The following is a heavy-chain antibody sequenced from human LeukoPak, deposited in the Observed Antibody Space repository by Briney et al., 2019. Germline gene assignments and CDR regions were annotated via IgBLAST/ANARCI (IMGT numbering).Heavy chain of an antibody. CDR1: GYTFNAYY. Sequence: ASVKVSCKASGYTFNAYYMHWVRQAPAQGLEWMGIINLSGASTRYAQEFQGRVTMTRDTSTSTVHMDLSSLRSDDTAVYYCARESDIAAAGTGFDSWGEGTLVTVSS. D-gene: IGHD6-13*01. CDR2: INLSGAST. J-gene: IGHJ4*02. CDR3: ARESDIAAAGTGFDS. V-gene: IGHV1-46*02.